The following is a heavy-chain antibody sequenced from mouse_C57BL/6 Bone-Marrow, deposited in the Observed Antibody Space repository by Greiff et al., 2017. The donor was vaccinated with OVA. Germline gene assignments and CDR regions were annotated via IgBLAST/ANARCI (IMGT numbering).Heavy chain of an antibody. CDR2: IDPETGGT. V-gene: IGHV1-15*01. Sequence: QVQLKESGAELVRPGASVTLSCKASGYTFTDYEMHWVKQTPVHGLEWIGAIDPETGGTAYNQKFKGKAILTADKSSSTAYMELRSLTSEDSAVYYCTSPPNWAFDYWGQGTTLTVSS. CDR3: TSPPNWAFDY. D-gene: IGHD4-1*01. CDR1: GYTFTDYE. J-gene: IGHJ2*01.